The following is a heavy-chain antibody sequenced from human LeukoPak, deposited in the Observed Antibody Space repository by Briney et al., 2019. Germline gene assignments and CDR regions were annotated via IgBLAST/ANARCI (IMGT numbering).Heavy chain of an antibody. Sequence: GGTLRLSCAASGLTFSSYRMNWLRQAPGKGLAWVTIIKQDGSEEHYVDSVKGRFTISREKAKNSLYLQMNSLRAEDTALYYCAKDMDCDIFRYGMDVWGQGTTVTVSS. CDR1: GLTFSSYR. J-gene: IGHJ6*02. V-gene: IGHV3-7*03. CDR2: IKQDGSEE. CDR3: AKDMDCDIFRYGMDV. D-gene: IGHD3-9*01.